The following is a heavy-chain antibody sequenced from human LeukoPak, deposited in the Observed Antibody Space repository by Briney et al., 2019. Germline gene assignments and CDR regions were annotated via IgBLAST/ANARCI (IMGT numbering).Heavy chain of an antibody. V-gene: IGHV1-2*02. CDR1: GYTFTGYY. CDR2: INPNSGGT. J-gene: IGHJ6*03. Sequence: GASVKVSCKASGYTFTGYYMHWVRQAPGQGLEWMGWINPNSGGTNYAQKFQGRVTMTRDTSISTAYMELSRLRSDDTAVYYCARGVTGTTRYYYYMDVWGKGTTVTVSS. CDR3: ARGVTGTTRYYYYMDV. D-gene: IGHD1-7*01.